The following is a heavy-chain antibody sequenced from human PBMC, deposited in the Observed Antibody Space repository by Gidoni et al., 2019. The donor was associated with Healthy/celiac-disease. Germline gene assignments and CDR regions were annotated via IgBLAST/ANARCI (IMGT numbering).Heavy chain of an antibody. CDR3: ATRRSTTVTTDYYYYGMDV. V-gene: IGHV1-69*06. CDR1: GGTFSSYA. J-gene: IGHJ6*02. Sequence: QVQLVQFGVEVKKPGSSVKVSCKASGGTFSSYAISWVRQAPGQGLEWMGGIIPIFGTANYAQKFQGRVTITADKSTSTAYMELSSLRSEDTAVYYCATRRSTTVTTDYYYYGMDVWGQGTTVTVSS. CDR2: IIPIFGTA. D-gene: IGHD4-4*01.